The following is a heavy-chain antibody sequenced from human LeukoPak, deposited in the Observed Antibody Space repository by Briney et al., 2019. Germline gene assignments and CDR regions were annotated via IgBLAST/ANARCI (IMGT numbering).Heavy chain of an antibody. Sequence: SVKVSCKASGGTFSSYAISWVRQAPGQGLEWMGRIIPILGIANYAQKFQGRVTITADKSTSTAYMELSSLRSEDTAVYYCARGLRAIDYGMDVWGQGTTVTVSS. CDR1: GGTFSSYA. CDR3: ARGLRAIDYGMDV. V-gene: IGHV1-69*04. CDR2: IIPILGIA. J-gene: IGHJ6*02.